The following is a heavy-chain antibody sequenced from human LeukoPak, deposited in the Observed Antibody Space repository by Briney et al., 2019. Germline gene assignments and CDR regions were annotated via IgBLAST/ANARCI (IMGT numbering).Heavy chain of an antibody. V-gene: IGHV3-53*01. D-gene: IGHD6-13*01. CDR1: GFTVSSKY. CDR2: IYSGGST. J-gene: IGHJ4*02. Sequence: GGSLRLSCAASGFTVSSKYMSGVRQAPGKGLEWVSVIYSGGSTYYADSVKGRFTISRDNSKNTLYLQMNSLRADDTAVYYCARGFAIAAAGTAIDYWGQGTLVTVSS. CDR3: ARGFAIAAAGTAIDY.